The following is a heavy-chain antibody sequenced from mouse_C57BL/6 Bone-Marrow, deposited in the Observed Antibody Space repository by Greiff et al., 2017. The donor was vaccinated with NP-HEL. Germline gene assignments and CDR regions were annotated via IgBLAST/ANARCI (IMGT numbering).Heavy chain of an antibody. V-gene: IGHV3-8*01. D-gene: IGHD2-5*01. CDR2: ISYSGST. Sequence: EVKLMESGPGLAKPSQTLSLTCSVTGYSITSDYWNWIRKFPGNKLEYMGYISYSGSTYYNPSLKSRISITRDTSKNQYYLQLNSVTTEDTATYYCARSSSNYVSFYYAMDYWGQGTSVTVSS. CDR3: ARSSSNYVSFYYAMDY. CDR1: GYSITSDY. J-gene: IGHJ4*01.